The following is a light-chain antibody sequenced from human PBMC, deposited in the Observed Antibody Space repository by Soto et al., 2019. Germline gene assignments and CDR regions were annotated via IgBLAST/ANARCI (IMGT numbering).Light chain of an antibody. CDR1: QSVSSY. CDR3: QQRSNCLYT. CDR2: DAS. J-gene: IGKJ2*01. V-gene: IGKV3-11*01. Sequence: EIVLTQSPATLSLSPGERATLSCRASQSVSSYLAWYQQKPGQAPRLPIYDASNRATGIPARFSGSGSGTDFTLTISSLEPEDFAVYYCQQRSNCLYTFGQGTKVDIK.